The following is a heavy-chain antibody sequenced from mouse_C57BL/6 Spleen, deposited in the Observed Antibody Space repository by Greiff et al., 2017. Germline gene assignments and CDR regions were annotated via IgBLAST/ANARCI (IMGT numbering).Heavy chain of an antibody. Sequence: QVQLQQPGAELVRPGSSVKLSCKASGYTFTSYWMHWVKQRPIQGLEWIGNIDPSDSETHYNQKFKDKATLTVDKSSSTAYMQLSSLTSEDSAVYYCARWDYDYDARGYFDVWGTGTTVTDSS. CDR3: ARWDYDYDARGYFDV. V-gene: IGHV1-52*01. J-gene: IGHJ1*03. D-gene: IGHD2-4*01. CDR2: IDPSDSET. CDR1: GYTFTSYW.